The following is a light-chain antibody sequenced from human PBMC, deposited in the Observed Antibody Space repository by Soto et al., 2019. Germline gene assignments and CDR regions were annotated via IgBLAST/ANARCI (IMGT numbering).Light chain of an antibody. V-gene: IGLV2-11*01. CDR1: SSDVGSYNY. CDR3: CSYAGYNNVVGL. J-gene: IGLJ2*01. CDR2: NVN. Sequence: QSVLTQPRSVSGSPGQSVTISCTGTSSDVGSYNYVSWYQQHPGKAPKLMIYNVNERPSGVPDRFSGSKSGNTASLTISGLQAEDEADYYCCSYAGYNNVVGLFGGGTKLTVL.